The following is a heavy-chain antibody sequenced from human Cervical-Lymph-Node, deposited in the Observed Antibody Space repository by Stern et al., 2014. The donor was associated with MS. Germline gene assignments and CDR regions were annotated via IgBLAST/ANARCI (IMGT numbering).Heavy chain of an antibody. Sequence: VQLVQSGGGVVQPGTSLRLSCAASGFTFSSRGMHWVRQAPGKGLEWGAVIWYDGSKIYYADSVKGRFTISRDNSKNTLYLQMNSLRAEDTAVYYCATDREFHCTNGICYDYYYYGMDVWGQGTTVTVSS. CDR1: GFTFSSRG. J-gene: IGHJ6*02. CDR3: ATDREFHCTNGICYDYYYYGMDV. V-gene: IGHV3-33*01. D-gene: IGHD2-8*01. CDR2: IWYDGSKI.